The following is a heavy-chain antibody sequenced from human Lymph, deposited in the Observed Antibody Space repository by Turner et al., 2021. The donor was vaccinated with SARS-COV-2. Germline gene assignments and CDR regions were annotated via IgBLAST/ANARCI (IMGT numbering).Heavy chain of an antibody. CDR3: AKDLAGTYYSSFDY. V-gene: IGHV3-9*01. J-gene: IGHJ4*02. CDR2: INWSGGSI. CDR1: GFTLDDYA. D-gene: IGHD1-26*01. Sequence: EVHLVESGGGLVPPGRSLTLSWAASGFTLDDYAMHWVRQAPGKGLEWVSGINWSGGSIAYADSVKGRFTISRDNPKNSLYLQMNSLRAEDTAFYYCAKDLAGTYYSSFDYWGQGTMVTVSS.